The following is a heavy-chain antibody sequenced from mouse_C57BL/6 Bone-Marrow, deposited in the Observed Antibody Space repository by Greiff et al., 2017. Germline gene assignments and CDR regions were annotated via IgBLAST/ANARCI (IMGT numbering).Heavy chain of an antibody. CDR1: GFTFTDYY. Sequence: EVQVVESGGGLVQPGGSLSLSCAASGFTFTDYYMSWVRQPPGKGLEWLGFIRNKANGYTTEYSASVKGRFTISRDNSQSILYLQMNALRAEDSATYYCARYEGYSYYFDYWGQGTTLTVSA. V-gene: IGHV7-3*01. CDR2: IRNKANGYTT. CDR3: ARYEGYSYYFDY. D-gene: IGHD3-1*01. J-gene: IGHJ2*01.